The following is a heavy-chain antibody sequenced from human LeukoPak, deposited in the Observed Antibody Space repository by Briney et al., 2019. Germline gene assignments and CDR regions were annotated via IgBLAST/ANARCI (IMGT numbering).Heavy chain of an antibody. CDR2: ISPDGSKS. CDR3: ASQGGY. D-gene: IGHD3-16*01. J-gene: IGHJ4*02. CDR1: GLTLSNFS. Sequence: QPGGSLRLSCAPSGLTLSNFSMHWVRQVPGKGLVWVSRISPDGSKSRYADFVKGRFIISRDNAKNALYLQMNSLRAEDTAMYYCASQGGYWGQGTLVAVSS. V-gene: IGHV3-74*01.